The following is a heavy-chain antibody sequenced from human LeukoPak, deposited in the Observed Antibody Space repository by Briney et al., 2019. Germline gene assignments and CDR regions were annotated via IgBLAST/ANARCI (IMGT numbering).Heavy chain of an antibody. CDR2: ISWDGGST. CDR1: GFTFDDYT. CDR3: AKDIVDGENYYDSSGYEFQH. Sequence: GGSLRLSCAASGFTFDDYTMHWVRQAPGKGLEWVSLISWDGGSTYYADSVKGRFTISRDNSKNSLYLQMNSLRTEDTALYYCAKDIVDGENYYDSSGYEFQHWGQGTLVTVSS. V-gene: IGHV3-43*01. J-gene: IGHJ1*01. D-gene: IGHD3-22*01.